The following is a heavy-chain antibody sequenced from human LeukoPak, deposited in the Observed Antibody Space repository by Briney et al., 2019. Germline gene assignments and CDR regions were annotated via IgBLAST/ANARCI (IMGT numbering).Heavy chain of an antibody. D-gene: IGHD3-10*01. CDR2: IKQDGSEK. V-gene: IGHV3-7*01. CDR3: ARAGRSYGSGSYYPFDY. Sequence: GGSLRLSCAASGFTFSSYWMSWVRRAPGKGLEWVANIKQDGSEKYYVDSVKGRFTISRDNAKNSLYLQMNSLRAEDTAVYYCARAGRSYGSGSYYPFDYWGQGTLVTVSS. J-gene: IGHJ4*02. CDR1: GFTFSSYW.